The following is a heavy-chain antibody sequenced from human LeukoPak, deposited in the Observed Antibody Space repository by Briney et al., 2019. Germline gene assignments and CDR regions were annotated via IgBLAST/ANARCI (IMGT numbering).Heavy chain of an antibody. J-gene: IGHJ4*02. CDR2: IYYSGST. V-gene: IGHV4-61*01. D-gene: IGHD3-22*01. Sequence: SETLSLTCTVSGGSVSSGSYYWSWIRQPPGKGLEWIGYIYYSGSTNYNPSLKSRVTISVDTSKNQFSLKQSSVTAADTAVYYCARAPITYYYDSSGYYYDYWGQGTLVTVSS. CDR1: GGSVSSGSYY. CDR3: ARAPITYYYDSSGYYYDY.